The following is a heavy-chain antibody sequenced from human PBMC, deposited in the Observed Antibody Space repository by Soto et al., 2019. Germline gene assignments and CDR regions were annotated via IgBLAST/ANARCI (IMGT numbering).Heavy chain of an antibody. CDR2: ISWNSGSI. J-gene: IGHJ6*03. CDR1: GFTFDDYA. D-gene: IGHD6-13*01. CDR3: AKDGEDGSSWYGGYYMDV. Sequence: EVQLVESGGGLVQPGRSLRLSCAASGFTFDDYAMHWVRQAPGKGLEWVSGISWNSGSIGYADSVKGRFTISRDNAKNSLYLQMNSLRAEDTALYYCAKDGEDGSSWYGGYYMDVWGKGTTVTVSS. V-gene: IGHV3-9*01.